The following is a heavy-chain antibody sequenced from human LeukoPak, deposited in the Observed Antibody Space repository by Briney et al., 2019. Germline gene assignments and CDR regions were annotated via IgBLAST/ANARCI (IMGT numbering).Heavy chain of an antibody. CDR1: GFTFRSYE. CDR3: AKGARSSSGYTTD. Sequence: PGGSLRLSCEDSGFTFRSYEMNWVRQAPGKGLEWIAYLSSSGSAFSYADSVKGRFTIARDNAKNSLFLQMNSLKTEDTAFYYCAKGARSSSGYTTDWGQGILVTVSS. D-gene: IGHD3-22*01. J-gene: IGHJ4*02. CDR2: LSSSGSAF. V-gene: IGHV3-48*03.